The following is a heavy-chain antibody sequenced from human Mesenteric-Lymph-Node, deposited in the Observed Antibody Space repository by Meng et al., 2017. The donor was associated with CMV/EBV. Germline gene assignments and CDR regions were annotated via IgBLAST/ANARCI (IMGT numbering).Heavy chain of an antibody. CDR2: INHSGST. J-gene: IGHJ4*02. Sequence: TLSLTCDVSGGSFSGYYWSWIRQPPGKGLEWIGEINHSGSTNYNPSLKSRVTISVDTSKNQFSLKLSSVTAADTAVYYCARSYLFDYWGQGTLVTVSS. CDR1: GGSFSGYY. CDR3: ARSYLFDY. V-gene: IGHV4-34*01.